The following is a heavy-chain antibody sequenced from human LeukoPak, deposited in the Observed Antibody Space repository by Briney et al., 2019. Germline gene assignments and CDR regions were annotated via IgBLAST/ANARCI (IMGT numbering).Heavy chain of an antibody. D-gene: IGHD1-26*01. CDR1: GFTFSGSA. CDR2: IRSKANSYAT. Sequence: GGSLRLSCAASGFTFSGSAMHWVRQASGKGLEWVGRIRSKANSYATAYAASVKGRFTISRDDSKSTAYLQMSSLKTEDTAVYYCTRQVGSIPWGFDPWGQGTLVTVSS. V-gene: IGHV3-73*01. J-gene: IGHJ5*02. CDR3: TRQVGSIPWGFDP.